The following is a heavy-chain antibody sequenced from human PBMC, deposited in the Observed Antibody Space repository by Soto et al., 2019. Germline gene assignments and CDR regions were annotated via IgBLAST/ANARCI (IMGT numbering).Heavy chain of an antibody. CDR1: GGSISSGGYS. D-gene: IGHD6-19*01. V-gene: IGHV4-30-2*01. J-gene: IGHJ4*02. CDR2: IYHSGST. CDR3: ARAGGLGAVAADY. Sequence: QLQLQESGSGLVKPSQTLSLTCAVSGGSISSGGYSWSWIRQPPGQGLEWIGYIYHSGSTYYNPSLKSRVNISVDRSKNQFSLKLSSVTAADTAVYYCARAGGLGAVAADYWGQGTLVTVSS.